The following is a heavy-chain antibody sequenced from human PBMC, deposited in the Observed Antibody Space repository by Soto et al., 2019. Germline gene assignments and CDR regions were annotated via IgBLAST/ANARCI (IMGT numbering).Heavy chain of an antibody. J-gene: IGHJ3*02. Sequence: EVQLVESGGGLVKPGGSLRLSCLASGFTFSACTMDWVRQAPGKGLEWVSSISSTGAYIYYAESVRGRFTISRDNAKNSLDLHRNSRGVEDTAVYYSARDYPVLYSSSVDALDIWGRGTLVTVSS. CDR3: ARDYPVLYSSSVDALDI. D-gene: IGHD6-6*01. CDR2: ISSTGAYI. CDR1: GFTFSACT. V-gene: IGHV3-21*01.